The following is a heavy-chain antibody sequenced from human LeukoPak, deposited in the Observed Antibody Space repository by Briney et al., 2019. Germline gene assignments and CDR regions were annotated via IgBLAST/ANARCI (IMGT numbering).Heavy chain of an antibody. Sequence: PGGSLRLSCAASGFTVSSNYMSWVRQAPGKGLEWVSVIYSGGSTYYADSVKGRFTISRANSKNTLYLQMNSLRAEDTAVYYCARDDYYDSSGYSTLSYYYYGMDVWGQGTTVTVSS. CDR2: IYSGGST. J-gene: IGHJ6*02. CDR3: ARDDYYDSSGYSTLSYYYYGMDV. CDR1: GFTVSSNY. V-gene: IGHV3-66*01. D-gene: IGHD3-22*01.